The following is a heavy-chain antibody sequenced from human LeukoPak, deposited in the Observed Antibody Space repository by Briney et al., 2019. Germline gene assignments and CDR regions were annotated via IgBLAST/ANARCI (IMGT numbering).Heavy chain of an antibody. D-gene: IGHD2-2*01. CDR1: GFTFEDHV. CDR3: AKDLGGSATTV. CDR2: ISWSGDRM. V-gene: IGHV3-9*01. J-gene: IGHJ4*02. Sequence: GRSLRLSCAASGFTFEDHVMHWVRQAPGKGLEWASSISWSGDRMGYADAVKGRSTISRDNAKNSLFLQMNSLRVEDTALYYCAKDLGGSATTVWGQGTLVTVSS.